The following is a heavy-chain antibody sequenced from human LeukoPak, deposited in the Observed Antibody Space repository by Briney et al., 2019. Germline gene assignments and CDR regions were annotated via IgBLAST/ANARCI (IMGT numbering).Heavy chain of an antibody. V-gene: IGHV1-69*04. Sequence: SVKVSCKASGGTFSSYAISWVRQAPGQGLEWMGRIIPILGIANYAQKFQGRVTITADKSTSTTYMELSSLRSEDTAVYHCARVPIYDSSDYYFDYWGQGTLVTVSS. D-gene: IGHD3-22*01. J-gene: IGHJ4*02. CDR2: IIPILGIA. CDR1: GGTFSSYA. CDR3: ARVPIYDSSDYYFDY.